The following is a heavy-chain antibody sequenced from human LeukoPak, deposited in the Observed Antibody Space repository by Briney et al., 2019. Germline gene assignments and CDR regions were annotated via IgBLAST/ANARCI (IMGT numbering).Heavy chain of an antibody. V-gene: IGHV4-34*01. CDR3: ARVRYSSSWYHPYNWFDP. J-gene: IGHJ5*02. CDR2: INHSGST. D-gene: IGHD6-13*01. CDR1: GNSFGDYY. Sequence: SETLSLTCTVSGNSFGDYYWSWIRQPAGKGLEWIGEINHSGSTNYNPSLKSRVTISVDTSKNQFSLKLSSVTAADTAVYYCARVRYSSSWYHPYNWFDPWGQGTLVTVSS.